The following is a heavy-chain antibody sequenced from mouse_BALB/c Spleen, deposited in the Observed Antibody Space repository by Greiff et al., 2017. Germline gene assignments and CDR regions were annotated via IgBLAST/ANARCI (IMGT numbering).Heavy chain of an antibody. CDR2: ISDGGSYT. J-gene: IGHJ3*01. CDR1: GFTFSDYY. CDR3: ARDFGSSYGFAY. V-gene: IGHV5-4*02. D-gene: IGHD1-1*01. Sequence: EVQGVESGGGLVKPGGSLKLSCAASGFTFSDYYMSWVRQTPEKRLEWVATISDGGSYTYYPDSVKGRFTISRDNAKNNLYLQMSSLKSEDTAMYYCARDFGSSYGFAYWGQGTLVTVSA.